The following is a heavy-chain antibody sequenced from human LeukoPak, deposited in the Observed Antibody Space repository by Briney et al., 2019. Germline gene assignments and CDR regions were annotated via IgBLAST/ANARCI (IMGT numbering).Heavy chain of an antibody. CDR1: GYTFTSYG. CDR3: ARDLKRGYSSGRYSWGTGSSNDY. Sequence: VSVKVSCKASGYTFTSYGISWVRQAPGQGLEWMGWISGYNGNTNYAQQKLQGRVTMTTDTSTSTAYMELRSLRSDDTAVYYCARDLKRGYSSGRYSWGTGSSNDYWGQGTLVTVSS. CDR2: ISGYNGNT. J-gene: IGHJ4*02. V-gene: IGHV1-18*01. D-gene: IGHD6-19*01.